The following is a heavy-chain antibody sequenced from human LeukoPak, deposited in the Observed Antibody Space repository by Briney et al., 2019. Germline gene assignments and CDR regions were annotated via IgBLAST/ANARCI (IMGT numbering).Heavy chain of an antibody. Sequence: SETLSLTCIVSGASFSTGDYYWSWIRQPPGKRPEWIAYVHYSDGAHYNPSLQSRVTISIDRSKNQFSLRLMSVTAADTAVYYCARDLGAPKYVAYSVDYWGQGTLVTVSS. CDR1: GASFSTGDYY. CDR3: ARDLGAPKYVAYSVDY. CDR2: VHYSDGA. J-gene: IGHJ4*02. V-gene: IGHV4-61*08. D-gene: IGHD3-16*01.